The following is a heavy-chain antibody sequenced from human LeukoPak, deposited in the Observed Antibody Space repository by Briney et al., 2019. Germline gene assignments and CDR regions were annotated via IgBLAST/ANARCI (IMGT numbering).Heavy chain of an antibody. CDR3: SSSSWYSEYFQH. Sequence: SQTLSLTCAISGDSVSSNSAAWSWIRQSPSRGLEWLGRTYYRSKWYNDYAVSVKSRITINPDTSKNQFSLQLNSVTPEDTAVYYCSSSSWYSEYFQHWGQGTLVTVSS. CDR2: TYYRSKWYN. CDR1: GDSVSSNSAA. J-gene: IGHJ1*01. D-gene: IGHD6-13*01. V-gene: IGHV6-1*01.